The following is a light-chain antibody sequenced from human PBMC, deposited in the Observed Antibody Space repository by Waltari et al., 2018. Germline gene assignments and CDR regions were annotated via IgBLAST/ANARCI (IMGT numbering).Light chain of an antibody. CDR1: QSVTSY. J-gene: IGKJ2*01. V-gene: IGKV1-8*01. CDR3: QQYYSYPYT. Sequence: AIRMTQSPSSFSASTGDTVTITCRANQSVTSYLAWYQQKPVRAPKLLLYAVSTLQSGVPSRFTGGGSETEFTLTINCLQSDDFATYYCQQYYSYPYTFGQGTKLEI. CDR2: AVS.